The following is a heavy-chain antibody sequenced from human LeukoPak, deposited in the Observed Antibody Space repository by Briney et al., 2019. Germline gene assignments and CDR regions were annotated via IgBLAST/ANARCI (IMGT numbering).Heavy chain of an antibody. CDR3: ARNYYDSSGYYYYYYYYMDV. V-gene: IGHV4-39*07. Sequence: SETLSLTCTVSGGSISSSSYYWGWIRQPPGKGLEWIGSIYYSGSTYYNPSLKSRVTISVDTSKNQFSLKLSSVTAADTAVYYCARNYYDSSGYYYYYYYYMDVWGKGTTVTISS. CDR2: IYYSGST. D-gene: IGHD3-22*01. CDR1: GGSISSSSYY. J-gene: IGHJ6*03.